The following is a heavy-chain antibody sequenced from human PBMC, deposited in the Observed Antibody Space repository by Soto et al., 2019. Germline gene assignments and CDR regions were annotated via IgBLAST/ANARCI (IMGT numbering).Heavy chain of an antibody. CDR3: ARHLVSRYSYGSDYFDY. V-gene: IGHV4-61*01. CDR2: IYYSGST. D-gene: IGHD5-18*01. Sequence: SETLSLTCTVSGGSVSSGSYYWSWIRQPPGKGLEWIGYIYYSGSTNYNPSLKSRVTISVDTSKNQFSLKLSSVTAADTAVYYCARHLVSRYSYGSDYFDYWGQGTLVTVSS. CDR1: GGSVSSGSYY. J-gene: IGHJ4*02.